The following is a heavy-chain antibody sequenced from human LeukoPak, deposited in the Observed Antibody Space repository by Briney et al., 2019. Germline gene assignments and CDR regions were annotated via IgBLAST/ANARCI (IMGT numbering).Heavy chain of an antibody. D-gene: IGHD6-13*01. J-gene: IGHJ4*02. CDR1: GYTFSNYN. CDR3: ARDLTHIADNSFDY. CDR2: INPSGGST. V-gene: IGHV1-46*01. Sequence: ASVKVSCKASGYTFSNYNIHWLRQAPGQGLEWMGIINPSGGSTSYAQKFQGRVTMTRDTSTSTVYMELSSLRSEDTAVYYCARDLTHIADNSFDYWGQGTLVTVSS.